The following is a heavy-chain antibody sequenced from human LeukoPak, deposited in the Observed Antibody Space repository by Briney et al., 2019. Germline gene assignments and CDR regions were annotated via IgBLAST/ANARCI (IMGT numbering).Heavy chain of an antibody. CDR1: GGSISSGSYY. CDR2: IYTSGST. D-gene: IGHD4-17*01. J-gene: IGHJ4*02. Sequence: PSETLSLTCTVSGGSISSGSYYWSWIRQPAGKGLEWIGRIYTSGSTNYNPSLKSRVTLSVDTSKNQFSLKLSSVTAADTAVYYCAISDYGGYFDYWGQGTLVTVSS. CDR3: AISDYGGYFDY. V-gene: IGHV4-61*02.